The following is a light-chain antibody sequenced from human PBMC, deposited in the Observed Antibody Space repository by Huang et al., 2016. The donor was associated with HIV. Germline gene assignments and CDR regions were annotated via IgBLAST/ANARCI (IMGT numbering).Light chain of an antibody. V-gene: IGKV3-20*01. Sequence: EIVLTQSPGTLSLSPGQRLTLSRRASQTVSNDYLAWYQQKPGQSPRLRIYAASTRAAGIPDRFSGSGAATDFILTVSRLEPEDSAVYYCQQYALSPWTFGHGTKVEI. CDR1: QTVSNDY. CDR2: AAS. J-gene: IGKJ1*01. CDR3: QQYALSPWT.